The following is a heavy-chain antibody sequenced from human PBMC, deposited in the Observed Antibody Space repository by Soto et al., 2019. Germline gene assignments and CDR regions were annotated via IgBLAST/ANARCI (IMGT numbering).Heavy chain of an antibody. D-gene: IGHD6-19*01. CDR2: ISATGTST. Sequence: DVQLLESGGDLVQPGGSLRLSCAASEFTFSGFALTWVRQAPGKGLEWISDISATGTSTYYADSVRGRFTISRDNSKNTLYLQMNNLGIEDSAIYFCAIAGLPVTGPKCRYFDLWGRGTLVTVSS. CDR3: AIAGLPVTGPKCRYFDL. CDR1: EFTFSGFA. V-gene: IGHV3-23*01. J-gene: IGHJ2*01.